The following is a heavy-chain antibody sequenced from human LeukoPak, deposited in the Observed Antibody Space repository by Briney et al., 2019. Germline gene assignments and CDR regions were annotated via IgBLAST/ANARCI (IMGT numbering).Heavy chain of an antibody. J-gene: IGHJ6*04. CDR1: GYTFTSYG. V-gene: IGHV1-18*01. Sequence: ASVKVSCKASGYTFTSYGISWVRQAPGQGLEWMGWISAYNGNRNYAQKLQGRVTMTTDTSTSTAYMELRSLRSDDTAVYSCATASDGIFGVVMDVWGKGTTVTVSS. CDR2: ISAYNGNR. D-gene: IGHD3-3*01. CDR3: ATASDGIFGVVMDV.